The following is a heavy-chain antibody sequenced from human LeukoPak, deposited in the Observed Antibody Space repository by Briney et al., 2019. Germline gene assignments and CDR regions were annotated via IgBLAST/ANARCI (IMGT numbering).Heavy chain of an antibody. D-gene: IGHD4-17*01. CDR1: GYSISSGYY. V-gene: IGHV4-38-2*02. CDR2: IYHSGST. CDR3: AREDLFSVTTDAFDY. Sequence: SETLSLTCTVSGYSISSGYYWGWIRQPPGKGLEWIGSIYHSGSTYYNPSLKSRVTISVDTSKNQFSLKLSSVTAADTAVYYCAREDLFSVTTDAFDYWGQGTLVTVSS. J-gene: IGHJ4*02.